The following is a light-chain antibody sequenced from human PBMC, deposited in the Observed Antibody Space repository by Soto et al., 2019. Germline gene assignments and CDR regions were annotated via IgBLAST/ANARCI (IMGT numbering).Light chain of an antibody. Sequence: DIQMTLSPSTLSVSVEDRVTITCRASQSVYTYLAWHQHKPGEAPNLLIYRASNLRNGVPSRFSGSGSGTEFTLAISSLQPDDFATYYCQQYRDYPFTFGQGTK. CDR1: QSVYTY. J-gene: IGKJ2*01. CDR2: RAS. CDR3: QQYRDYPFT. V-gene: IGKV1-5*03.